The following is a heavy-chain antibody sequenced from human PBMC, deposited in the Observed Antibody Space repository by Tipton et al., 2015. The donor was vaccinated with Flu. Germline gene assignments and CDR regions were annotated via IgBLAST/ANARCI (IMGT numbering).Heavy chain of an antibody. Sequence: QLVQSGAGVKKPGASVKVSCKASGYIFTSYGISWVRQAPGQGLEWMGWISTYNGDTNYAQKLQGRVTMTTDTSTTTAYMELRTLRSDDTAVYYCARAYCGGDCYWVDYWGQGTLVTVSS. CDR3: ARAYCGGDCYWVDY. V-gene: IGHV1-18*01. CDR1: GYIFTSYG. J-gene: IGHJ4*02. CDR2: ISTYNGDT. D-gene: IGHD2-21*02.